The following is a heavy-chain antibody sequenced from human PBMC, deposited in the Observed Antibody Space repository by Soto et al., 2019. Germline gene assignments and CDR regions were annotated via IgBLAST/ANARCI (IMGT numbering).Heavy chain of an antibody. D-gene: IGHD3-22*01. CDR1: GYTFTTYA. CDR2: INAANDST. V-gene: IGHV1-3*01. J-gene: IGHJ6*02. Sequence: QVQLVQSGAEVKKPGASVKISCKASGYTFTTYAMHWVRQAPGQRLEWMGWINAANDSTKYSQKFQGRVAITRDTSERTAYMELSSLRSEDTAVYYCARVRSYESDLPEGYYYYGIDFCGQGSTFIVS. CDR3: ARVRSYESDLPEGYYYYGIDF.